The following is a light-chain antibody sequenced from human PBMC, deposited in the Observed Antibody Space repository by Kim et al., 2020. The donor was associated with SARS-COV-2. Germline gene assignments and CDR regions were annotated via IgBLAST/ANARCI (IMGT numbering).Light chain of an antibody. CDR1: QSISSW. CDR2: KAS. J-gene: IGKJ1*01. Sequence: DIQMTQSPSTLSASVGDRVTITCRASQSISSWLAWYQQKPGKAPKLLIYKASSLESGVPSRFSGSGSGTEFTLTISSLQPDDFATYYCHHYNSSPWTFGQGTKVDIK. CDR3: HHYNSSPWT. V-gene: IGKV1-5*03.